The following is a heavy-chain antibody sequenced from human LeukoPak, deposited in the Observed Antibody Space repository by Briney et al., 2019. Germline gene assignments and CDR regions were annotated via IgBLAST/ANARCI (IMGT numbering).Heavy chain of an antibody. CDR1: GGSFSGYY. V-gene: IGHV3-21*01. CDR3: ARFPAEYDSSGPQSGYFDY. J-gene: IGHJ4*02. D-gene: IGHD3-22*01. CDR2: ISSSSSYI. Sequence: ETLSLTCAVYGGSFSGYYWSWIRQAPGKGLEWVSSISSSSSYIYYADSVKGRFTISRDNAKNSLYLQMNSLRAEDTAVYYCARFPAEYDSSGPQSGYFDYWGQGTLVTVSS.